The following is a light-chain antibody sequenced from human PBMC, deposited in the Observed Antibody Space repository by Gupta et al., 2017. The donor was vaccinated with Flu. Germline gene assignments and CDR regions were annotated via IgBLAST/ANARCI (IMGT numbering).Light chain of an antibody. CDR2: SND. Sequence: QSVLSQPPSASGTPGQRVTTPCSGSSSNIGRNTANWYQQFPGTAPKLLMYSNDHRPSGVPDRFSGSKSGTSASLAISGLQSEDEADYYCAAWDDSLNGHVFGPGTRVTVL. CDR1: SSNIGRNT. CDR3: AAWDDSLNGHV. V-gene: IGLV1-44*01. J-gene: IGLJ1*01.